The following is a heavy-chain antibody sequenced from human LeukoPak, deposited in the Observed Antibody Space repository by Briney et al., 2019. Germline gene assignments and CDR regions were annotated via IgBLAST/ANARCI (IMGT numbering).Heavy chain of an antibody. CDR3: AKEPREYCSSTSCPNWIDP. CDR2: NSGSGGTT. J-gene: IGHJ5*02. CDR1: GFTFSSYA. V-gene: IGHV3-23*01. Sequence: PGGSLRLSCAASGFTFSSYAMSWVRQAPGKGLEWVSANSGSGGTTYYADSVKGRFTISRDNSKNTLYLQMSSLRAEDTAVYYCAKEPREYCSSTSCPNWIDPWGQGTLVTVSS. D-gene: IGHD2-2*01.